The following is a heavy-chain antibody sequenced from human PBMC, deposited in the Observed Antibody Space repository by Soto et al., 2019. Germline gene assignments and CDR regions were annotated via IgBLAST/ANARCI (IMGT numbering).Heavy chain of an antibody. Sequence: SETLSLTCTVSGGSISSYYWGWIRQPPGKGLECIWSIYHSGSTYYNPSLKSRVTISVDTSKNQFSLKLSSVTAAYRAVYYCASDAITLWCGESGRMDVWRQATTLNVSS. CDR1: GGSISSYY. CDR2: IYHSGST. V-gene: IGHV4-38-2*02. J-gene: IGHJ6*01. D-gene: IGHD3-10*01. CDR3: ASDAITLWCGESGRMDV.